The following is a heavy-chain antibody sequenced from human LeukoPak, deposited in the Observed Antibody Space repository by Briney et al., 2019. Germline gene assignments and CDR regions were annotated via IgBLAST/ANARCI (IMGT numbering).Heavy chain of an antibody. J-gene: IGHJ3*02. CDR2: ISYDGSNK. Sequence: GRSLRLSCAASGFTFSSCAMHWVRQAPGKGLEWVAVISYDGSNKYYADSVKGRFTISRDNSKNTLYLQMNSLRAEDTAVYYCARPTTVVTPGAFDIWGQGTMVTVSS. D-gene: IGHD4-23*01. CDR3: ARPTTVVTPGAFDI. V-gene: IGHV3-30-3*01. CDR1: GFTFSSCA.